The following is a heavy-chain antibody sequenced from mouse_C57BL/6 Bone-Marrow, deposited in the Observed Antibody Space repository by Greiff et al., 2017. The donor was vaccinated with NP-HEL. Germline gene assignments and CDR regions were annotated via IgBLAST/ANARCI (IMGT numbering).Heavy chain of an antibody. CDR1: GFNIKDDY. CDR3: TTGRLRRFLYAMDY. CDR2: IDPENGDT. D-gene: IGHD2-4*01. Sequence: VQLQQSGAELVRPGASVKLSCTASGFNIKDDYMHWVKQRPEQGLEWIGWIDPENGDTEYASKFQGKATITADTSSNTAYLQLSSLTSEDTAVYYCTTGRLRRFLYAMDYWGQGTSVTVSS. V-gene: IGHV14-4*01. J-gene: IGHJ4*01.